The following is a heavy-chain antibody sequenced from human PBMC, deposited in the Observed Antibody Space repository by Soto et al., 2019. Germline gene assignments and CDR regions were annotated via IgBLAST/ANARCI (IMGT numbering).Heavy chain of an antibody. CDR1: GFTFSSYG. D-gene: IGHD7-27*01. J-gene: IGHJ3*02. CDR3: AKGLGRGGRGAFDI. CDR2: ISYDGSNK. Sequence: QVQLVESGGGVVQPGRSLRLSCAASGFTFSSYGMHWVRQAPGKGLEWVALISYDGSNKYYADSVKGRFTISRDNSKNTLYLQMNSLRTEDAAVYYGAKGLGRGGRGAFDIWGQGTRVTVSS. V-gene: IGHV3-30*18.